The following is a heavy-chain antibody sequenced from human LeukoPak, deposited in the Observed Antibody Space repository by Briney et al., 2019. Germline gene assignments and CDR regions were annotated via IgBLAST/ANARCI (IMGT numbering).Heavy chain of an antibody. D-gene: IGHD3-16*02. Sequence: ASVKVSCKASGYTFTGYYMHWVRQAPGQGLEWMGWINPNSGGTNYAQKFQGRVTMTRDTSISTAYMELSRLRSDNTAVYYCARDSRGYVWGSYRDRPPNAFDIWGQGTMVTVSS. J-gene: IGHJ3*02. CDR3: ARDSRGYVWGSYRDRPPNAFDI. CDR1: GYTFTGYY. V-gene: IGHV1-2*02. CDR2: INPNSGGT.